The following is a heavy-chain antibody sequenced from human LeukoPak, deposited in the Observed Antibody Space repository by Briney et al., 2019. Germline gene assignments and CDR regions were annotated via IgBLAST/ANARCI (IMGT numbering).Heavy chain of an antibody. CDR3: ARYSSSSFDP. J-gene: IGHJ5*02. V-gene: IGHV4-59*01. Sequence: SETLSLACNVSGGSISSYYWSWIRQPPGKGLEWIGYIYYSGSTNYNPSLKSRVTISVDTSKNQFSLKLSSVTAADTAVYYCARYSSSSFDPWGQGTLVTVSS. CDR2: IYYSGST. D-gene: IGHD6-13*01. CDR1: GGSISSYY.